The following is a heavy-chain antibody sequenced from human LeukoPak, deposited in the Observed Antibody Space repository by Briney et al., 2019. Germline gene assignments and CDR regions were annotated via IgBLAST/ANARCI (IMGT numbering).Heavy chain of an antibody. J-gene: IGHJ6*02. V-gene: IGHV3-33*08. CDR1: GFTFSSYG. CDR2: IWYDGSNK. Sequence: QPGGSLRLSCAASGFTFSSYGMHWVRQAPGKGLEWVAVIWYDGSNKYYADSVKGRFTISRDNSKNTLYLQMNSLRAEDTAVYYCARDRGRVFDYYYGMDVWGQGTTVTVSS. D-gene: IGHD3-16*01. CDR3: ARDRGRVFDYYYGMDV.